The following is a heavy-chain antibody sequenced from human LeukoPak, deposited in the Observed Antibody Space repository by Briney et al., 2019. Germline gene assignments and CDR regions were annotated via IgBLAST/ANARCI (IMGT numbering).Heavy chain of an antibody. CDR2: FYTDGNT. Sequence: GSLRLSCGASGFPVSNNFMDWVRQAPGKGLEWVSVFYTDGNTYYAESMKGRFTISRDNSKNILFLQMNSLRVEDTAVYYCARDGYDGHYNYAMDVWGQGAAVTVSS. CDR1: GFPVSNNF. D-gene: IGHD5-12*01. CDR3: ARDGYDGHYNYAMDV. J-gene: IGHJ6*02. V-gene: IGHV3-66*01.